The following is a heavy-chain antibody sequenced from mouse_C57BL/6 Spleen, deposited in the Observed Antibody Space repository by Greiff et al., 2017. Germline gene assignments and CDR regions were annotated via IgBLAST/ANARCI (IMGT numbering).Heavy chain of an antibody. CDR3: ARNYYDYDLGAMDY. V-gene: IGHV5-6*01. D-gene: IGHD2-4*01. CDR2: ISSGGSYT. CDR1: GFTFSSYG. J-gene: IGHJ4*01. Sequence: EVQGVESGGDLVKPGGSLKLSCAASGFTFSSYGMSWVRQTPDKRLEWVATISSGGSYTYYPDSVKGRFTISRDNAKNTLYLQMSSLKSEDTAMYYCARNYYDYDLGAMDYWGQGTSVTVSS.